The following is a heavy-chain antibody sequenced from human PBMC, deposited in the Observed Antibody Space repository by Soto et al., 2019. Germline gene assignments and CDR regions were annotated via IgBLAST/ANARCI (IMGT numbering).Heavy chain of an antibody. CDR3: ARQGTAVAGPPRPFAY. Sequence: QVQLVESGGGVVQPGRSLRLSCAASGFTFSSYGMHWVRQAPGKGLEWVAVIWYDGSNKYYADSVKGRFTISRDNSKNTLYLQMHSLRAEDTAVYYCARQGTAVAGPPRPFAYWGQGTLVTVSS. D-gene: IGHD6-19*01. J-gene: IGHJ4*02. V-gene: IGHV3-33*01. CDR1: GFTFSSYG. CDR2: IWYDGSNK.